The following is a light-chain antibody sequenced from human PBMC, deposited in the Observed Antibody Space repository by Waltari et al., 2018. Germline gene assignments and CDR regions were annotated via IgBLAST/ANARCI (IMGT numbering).Light chain of an antibody. Sequence: QSVLTQSPSTSGTPGQRVTISCSGSNSNIGTNHVYWYQQVPGTAPKLLIYRSVLRPSGLPVRFSGSMSGTSASLAISVLRSEDEAHYYCFVWDDSLSGLWVFGAGTKLTVL. CDR3: FVWDDSLSGLWV. V-gene: IGLV1-47*01. CDR2: RSV. CDR1: NSNIGTNH. J-gene: IGLJ3*02.